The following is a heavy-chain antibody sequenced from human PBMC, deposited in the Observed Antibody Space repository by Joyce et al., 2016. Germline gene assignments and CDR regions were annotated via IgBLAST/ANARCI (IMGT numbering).Heavy chain of an antibody. Sequence: EVQLVQSGAEVKKPGESLRISCKGSGYSFTSHWISWVRQMPGKGLEGMGRIDPRGSYTDYSPSFEGHVTISVDKTISAAYLQWSSLRASDTAIYYCARHVTDWFDPWGQGTLVTVSS. CDR3: ARHVTDWFDP. J-gene: IGHJ5*02. V-gene: IGHV5-10-1*03. D-gene: IGHD3-10*02. CDR1: GYSFTSHW. CDR2: IDPRGSYT.